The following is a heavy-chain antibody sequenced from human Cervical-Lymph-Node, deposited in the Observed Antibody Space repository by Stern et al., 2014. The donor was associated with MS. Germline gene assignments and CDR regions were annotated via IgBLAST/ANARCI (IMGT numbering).Heavy chain of an antibody. J-gene: IGHJ3*01. V-gene: IGHV3-23*04. D-gene: IGHD3-10*01. Sequence: EVHLVESGGGLVQPGGSLRLSCAAPGFTFSSYGMSWVRQAPGKGLEWVSAISASGDTTYYADSVKGRYTISRDNSKNTVDLQMNSLRAEDTAVYYCAKIRDKSMVWDAFDVWGQGTMVTVSS. CDR1: GFTFSSYG. CDR3: AKIRDKSMVWDAFDV. CDR2: ISASGDTT.